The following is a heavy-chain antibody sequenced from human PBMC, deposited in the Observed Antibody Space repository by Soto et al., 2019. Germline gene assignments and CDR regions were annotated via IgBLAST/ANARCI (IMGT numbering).Heavy chain of an antibody. V-gene: IGHV1-69*06. J-gene: IGHJ4*02. CDR2: IIPIFGTA. CDR1: GGTFSSYA. CDR3: ARQDIVVVTAIDY. D-gene: IGHD2-21*02. Sequence: SVKVSCKASGGTFSSYAISWVRQAPGQGLEWMGGIIPIFGTANYAQKFQGRVTITADKSTSTAYMELSSLRSEDTAVYYCARQDIVVVTAIDYWGQGTLVTVSS.